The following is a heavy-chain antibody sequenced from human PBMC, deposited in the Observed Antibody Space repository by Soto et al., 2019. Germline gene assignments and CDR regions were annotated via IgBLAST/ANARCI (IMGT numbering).Heavy chain of an antibody. J-gene: IGHJ6*02. V-gene: IGHV3-33*01. CDR3: ARDSGYYCDSSGYYYASGMDV. CDR2: IWYDGSNK. CDR1: GFTFSSYG. Sequence: RRLSCAASGFTFSSYGMHWVRQAPGKGLEWVAVIWYDGSNKYYADSVKGRFTISRDNSKNTLYLQMNSLRAEDTAVYYCARDSGYYCDSSGYYYASGMDVWGQGTTVTVSS. D-gene: IGHD3-22*01.